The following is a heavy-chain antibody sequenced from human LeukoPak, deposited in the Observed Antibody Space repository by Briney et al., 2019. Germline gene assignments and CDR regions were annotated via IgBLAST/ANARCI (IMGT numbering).Heavy chain of an antibody. D-gene: IGHD2-8*01. V-gene: IGHV4-34*01. J-gene: IGHJ6*02. CDR1: GGSFSDHY. CDR2: INHSGST. CDR3: ARQHVALKSPYFSWGPKKIYSYYGLDV. Sequence: SETLSLTCAVSGGSFSDHYWSWIRQPPGKELEWIGEINHSGSTNYNPSLRSRVTISVDTSKRQFSLNLNSVTAADTAVYYCARQHVALKSPYFSWGPKKIYSYYGLDVWGQGITVTVSS.